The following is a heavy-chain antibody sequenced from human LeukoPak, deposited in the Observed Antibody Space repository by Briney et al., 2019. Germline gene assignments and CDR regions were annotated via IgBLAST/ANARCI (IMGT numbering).Heavy chain of an antibody. D-gene: IGHD3-16*01. Sequence: GSPKLFCEASGFSFSSFWMHWVGQAPGEGLVWVSRLNEDGGTTDWSPSAQGRFTNSRYNARNTLYLQMNSLSADDTAVYYCTRDIGGRSAYWGQR. V-gene: IGHV3-74*01. J-gene: IGHJ4*02. CDR3: TRDIGGRSAY. CDR2: LNEDGGTT. CDR1: GFSFSSFW.